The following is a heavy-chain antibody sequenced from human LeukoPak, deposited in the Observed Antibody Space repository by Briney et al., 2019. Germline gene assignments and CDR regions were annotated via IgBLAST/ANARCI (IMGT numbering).Heavy chain of an antibody. V-gene: IGHV3-30*18. Sequence: GRSLRLSCAASGFTFSSYGMHWFRQAPGKGLEWVAVISYDGSNKYYADSVKGRFTISRDNSKNTLYLQMNSLRSEDTAVYYCAKEIYVVVTAAFDYWGQGTLVTVSS. CDR1: GFTFSSYG. D-gene: IGHD2-21*02. J-gene: IGHJ4*02. CDR3: AKEIYVVVTAAFDY. CDR2: ISYDGSNK.